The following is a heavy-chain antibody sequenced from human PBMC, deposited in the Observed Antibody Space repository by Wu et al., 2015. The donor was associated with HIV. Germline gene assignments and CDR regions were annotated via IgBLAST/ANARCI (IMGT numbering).Heavy chain of an antibody. CDR1: GYTFASHG. J-gene: IGHJ4*02. D-gene: IGHD1-26*01. Sequence: VQSRTEVKKPGASVRISCRAFGYTFASHGINWVRQAPGRGLEWMGGVITVFDTTNYAQRFQGRVTVTADEVTGTSYMELTSLTTDDTAVYYCARGVRYAGSYYSNNWGQGTLVIVSS. CDR2: VITVFDTT. V-gene: IGHV1-69*13. CDR3: ARGVRYAGSYYSNN.